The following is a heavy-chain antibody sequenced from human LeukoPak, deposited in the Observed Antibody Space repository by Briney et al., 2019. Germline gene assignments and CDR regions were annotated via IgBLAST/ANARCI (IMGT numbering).Heavy chain of an antibody. CDR3: ASRGEGNSWTFDY. CDR2: INPHSGGT. D-gene: IGHD6-13*01. V-gene: IGHV1-2*02. Sequence: ASVKVSCKAPGYTFTGYYLHWVRQAPGQGLEWMGWINPHSGGTNYAQNFQGRVTMTRDTSVSTAYMELSSLRSDDTAVYYCASRGEGNSWTFDYWGQGTLVTVSS. CDR1: GYTFTGYY. J-gene: IGHJ4*02.